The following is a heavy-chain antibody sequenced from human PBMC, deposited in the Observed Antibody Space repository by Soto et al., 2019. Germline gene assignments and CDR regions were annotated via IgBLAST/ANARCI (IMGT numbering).Heavy chain of an antibody. V-gene: IGHV3-9*01. D-gene: IGHD5-12*01. CDR1: GFTFDDYA. Sequence: GGSLRLCCAASGFTFDDYAMHWVRQAPGKGLEWVSGISWNSGSIGYADSVKGRFTISRDNAKNPLYLQMNSLRAEDTALYYCAKANVDIVATPACAFDIWAQGKMVTVSS. CDR2: ISWNSGSI. J-gene: IGHJ3*02. CDR3: AKANVDIVATPACAFDI.